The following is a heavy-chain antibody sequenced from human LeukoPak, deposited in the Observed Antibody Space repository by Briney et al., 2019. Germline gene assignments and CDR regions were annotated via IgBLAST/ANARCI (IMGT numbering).Heavy chain of an antibody. Sequence: PSETLSLTCAVSGGSISSGGYSWSCIRQPPGKGLEWIGYIYHSGSTYYNPSLKSRVTISVDRSKNQFSLKLSSVTAADTAVYYCARGGRATTAPFDYWGQGTLVTVSS. CDR1: GGSISSGGYS. D-gene: IGHD1-26*01. CDR3: ARGGRATTAPFDY. V-gene: IGHV4-30-2*01. CDR2: IYHSGST. J-gene: IGHJ4*02.